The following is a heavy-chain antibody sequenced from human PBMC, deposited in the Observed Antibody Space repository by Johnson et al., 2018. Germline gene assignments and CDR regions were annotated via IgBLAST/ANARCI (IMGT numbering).Heavy chain of an antibody. Sequence: VQLVQAGGVVVQPGGSLRLSCAASGFTFDDYAMHWVRQAPGKGLEWVSLISWDGGSTYYADSVKGRFTISRDNSKNSLYLQMNSLRAEDTAVYYCAKDLLGSAYYYYMDVWGKGTTVTVSS. CDR3: AKDLLGSAYYYYMDV. CDR2: ISWDGGST. V-gene: IGHV3-43D*03. J-gene: IGHJ6*03. CDR1: GFTFDDYA. D-gene: IGHD3-10*01.